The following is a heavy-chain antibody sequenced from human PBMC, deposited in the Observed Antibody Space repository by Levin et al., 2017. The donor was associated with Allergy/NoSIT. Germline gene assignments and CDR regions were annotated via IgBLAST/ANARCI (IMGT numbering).Heavy chain of an antibody. J-gene: IGHJ4*02. CDR2: IIPIFGTA. D-gene: IGHD1-26*01. CDR3: ARGYSGSHRGVSPEIDY. Sequence: EASVKVSCKASGGTFSSYAISWVRQAPGQGLEWMGGIIPIFGTANYAQKFQGRVTITADESTSTAYMELSSLRSEDTAVYYCARGYSGSHRGVSPEIDYWGQGTLVTVSS. CDR1: GGTFSSYA. V-gene: IGHV1-69*13.